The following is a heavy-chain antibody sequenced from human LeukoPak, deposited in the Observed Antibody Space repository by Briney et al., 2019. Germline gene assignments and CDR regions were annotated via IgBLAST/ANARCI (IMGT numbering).Heavy chain of an antibody. CDR3: ARRTTQEYNWFDP. Sequence: SETLSLTCTVSGVSISSYYWTWIRQPPGKGLEWIGYIYYSGSTNYNPSLKSRLTISVDTSKNQFSLKLSSVTAADTAVYYCARRTTQEYNWFDPWGQGTLVTVSS. D-gene: IGHD1-1*01. V-gene: IGHV4-59*01. CDR1: GVSISSYY. J-gene: IGHJ5*02. CDR2: IYYSGST.